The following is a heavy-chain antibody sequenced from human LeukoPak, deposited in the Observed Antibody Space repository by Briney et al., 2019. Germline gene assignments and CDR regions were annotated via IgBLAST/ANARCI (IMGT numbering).Heavy chain of an antibody. V-gene: IGHV1-18*01. Sequence: GASVKVSCKASGYTFTSYGISWVRQAPGQGLEWMGYIITYNGNTNYAQKLQGRVTMTTDTSTSTAYMELRGLRSDDTAVYFCARDRKRVQQYETSGYFRRNDYWGQGTLVTVSS. CDR2: IITYNGNT. CDR1: GYTFTSYG. CDR3: ARDRKRVQQYETSGYFRRNDY. D-gene: IGHD3-22*01. J-gene: IGHJ4*02.